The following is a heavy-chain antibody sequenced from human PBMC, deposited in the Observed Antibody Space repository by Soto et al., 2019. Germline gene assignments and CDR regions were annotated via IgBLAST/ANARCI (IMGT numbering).Heavy chain of an antibody. CDR2: ISSSSSYI. CDR1: GFTFSSYS. D-gene: IGHD3-3*01. V-gene: IGHV3-21*01. J-gene: IGHJ4*02. CDR3: ARGRIKISGVPRYFDY. Sequence: GGSLRLSCAASGFTFSSYSMNWVRQAPGKGLEWVSSISSSSSYIYYADSVKGRFTISRDNAKNSLYLQMNSLRAEDTAVYYCARGRIKISGVPRYFDYWGQGTLVTVSS.